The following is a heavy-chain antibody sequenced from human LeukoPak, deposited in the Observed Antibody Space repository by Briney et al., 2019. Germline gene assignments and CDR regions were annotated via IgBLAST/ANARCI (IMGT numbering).Heavy chain of an antibody. CDR2: INHSGST. Sequence: SETLSLTCAVYGGSFSGYYWSWIRQPPGKGLEWIGEINHSGSTNYNPSLKSRVTISVDTSKNQFSLRLSSVTAADTAVYYCSRLVGATGGYWGQGTLVTVSS. J-gene: IGHJ4*02. CDR1: GGSFSGYY. CDR3: SRLVGATGGY. D-gene: IGHD1-26*01. V-gene: IGHV4-34*01.